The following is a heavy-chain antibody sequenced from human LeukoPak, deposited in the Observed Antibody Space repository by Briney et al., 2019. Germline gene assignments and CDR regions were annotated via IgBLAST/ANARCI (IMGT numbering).Heavy chain of an antibody. V-gene: IGHV1-69*13. D-gene: IGHD3-22*01. CDR2: IIPIFGTA. Sequence: SVKVSCKASGGTFSSYAISWVRQAPGQGLEWMGGIIPIFGTANYAQKFQGRVTITADESTSTAYMELSSLRSEDTAVYYCARDSEPHYYDSSGYSYWGQGTLVTVSS. J-gene: IGHJ4*02. CDR1: GGTFSSYA. CDR3: ARDSEPHYYDSSGYSY.